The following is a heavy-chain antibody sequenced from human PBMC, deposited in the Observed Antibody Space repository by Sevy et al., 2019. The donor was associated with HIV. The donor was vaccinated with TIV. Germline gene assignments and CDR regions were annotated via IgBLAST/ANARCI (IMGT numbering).Heavy chain of an antibody. CDR2: IRSKAYGGTT. V-gene: IGHV3-49*04. J-gene: IGHJ3*02. D-gene: IGHD2-2*01. Sequence: GGSLRLSCTASGFTFGDYAMSWVRQAPGKGLEWVGFIRSKAYGGTTEYAASVKGRFTISRDDSKSIAYLQMNSLKTGDTAVYYCTRSGDRVVGAFDIWGQGTMVTVSS. CDR1: GFTFGDYA. CDR3: TRSGDRVVGAFDI.